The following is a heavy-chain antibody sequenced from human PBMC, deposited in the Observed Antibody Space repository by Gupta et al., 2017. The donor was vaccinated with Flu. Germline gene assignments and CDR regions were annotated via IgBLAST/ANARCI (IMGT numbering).Heavy chain of an antibody. V-gene: IGHV3-21*01. Sequence: EVQLVESGGGLVKPGGSLRLSCAASGFTFSRYSMNWVRQAPGKGLEWVSSISSSSSYIYYADSVKGRFTISRDNAKNSLYLQMNSLRAEDTAVYYCVKFSGYEIPGTFDYWGQGTLVTVSS. D-gene: IGHD5-12*01. CDR2: ISSSSSYI. CDR1: GFTFSRYS. CDR3: VKFSGYEIPGTFDY. J-gene: IGHJ4*02.